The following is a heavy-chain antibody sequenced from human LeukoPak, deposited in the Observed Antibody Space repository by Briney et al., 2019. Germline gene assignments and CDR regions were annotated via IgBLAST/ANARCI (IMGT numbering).Heavy chain of an antibody. Sequence: ASVKVSCKASGYTFIDYYMHWVRQAPGQGLEWMGWINPNSGGTNYAQKFQGRVTMTRDTSISTAYMELSRLKSDGTAVYYCARDLVGVVTFQINFDYWGQGTLVTVSS. D-gene: IGHD2-21*02. J-gene: IGHJ4*02. CDR2: INPNSGGT. CDR1: GYTFIDYY. CDR3: ARDLVGVVTFQINFDY. V-gene: IGHV1-2*02.